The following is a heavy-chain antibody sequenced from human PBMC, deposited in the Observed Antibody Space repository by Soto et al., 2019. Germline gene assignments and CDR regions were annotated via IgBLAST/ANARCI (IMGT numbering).Heavy chain of an antibody. Sequence: SLRLSCTASGFTFSSYTLNWVRQAPGKGLEWLSYVRLSGSASYHTASVKGRFTISRDNAKNSLYLQMNSLTDEDTAMYYCVRDQHYAFDVWGQGAMVTVS. CDR1: GFTFSSYT. V-gene: IGHV3-48*02. CDR2: VRLSGSAS. CDR3: VRDQHYAFDV. J-gene: IGHJ3*01.